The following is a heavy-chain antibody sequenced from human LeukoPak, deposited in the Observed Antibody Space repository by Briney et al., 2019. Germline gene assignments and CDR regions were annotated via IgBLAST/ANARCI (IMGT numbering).Heavy chain of an antibody. CDR1: GFIFSNHW. D-gene: IGHD2/OR15-2a*01. CDR3: ARVGSTTDY. CDR2: INSDGSNT. J-gene: IGHJ4*02. V-gene: IGHV3-74*01. Sequence: PGGSLRLSCAASGFIFSNHWIHWVRQAPGKGLVWVSRINSDGSNTIYADSVKGRFTISRDNAKNTLYLQMNNLRAEDTAVYYRARVGSTTDYWGQGTPVTVSS.